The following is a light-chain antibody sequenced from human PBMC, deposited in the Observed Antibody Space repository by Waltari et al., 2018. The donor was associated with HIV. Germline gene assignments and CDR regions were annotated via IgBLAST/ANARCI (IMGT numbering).Light chain of an antibody. V-gene: IGLV2-23*02. CDR1: NIDVGNYNL. CDR3: LTYVSDSGTWK. CDR2: DVS. Sequence: QSPLTQPASVSGNPGQSVTITCTGTNIDVGNYNLVSWYQQHPGKTPKLLIYDVSKLPSGVASRFSGSKSGYRASLTISGLLAEDESYYFRLTYVSDSGTWKFGGGTYLTV. J-gene: IGLJ3*02.